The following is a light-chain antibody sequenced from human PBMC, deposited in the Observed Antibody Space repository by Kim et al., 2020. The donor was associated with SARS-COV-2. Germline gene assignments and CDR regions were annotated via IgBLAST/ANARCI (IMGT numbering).Light chain of an antibody. V-gene: IGLV1-40*01. J-gene: IGLJ2*01. CDR1: SANIGAGYD. CDR2: GNS. CDR3: QSYDSSLSGSV. Sequence: RVTSSCTGRSANIGAGYDVHWYQQLPGTAPKLLIYGNSNRPSGVPDRFSGSKSGTSASPAITGLQAEDEADYYCQSYDSSLSGSVFGGGTQLTVL.